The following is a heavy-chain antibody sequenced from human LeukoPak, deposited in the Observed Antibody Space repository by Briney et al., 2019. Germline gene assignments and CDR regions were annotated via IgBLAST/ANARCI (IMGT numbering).Heavy chain of an antibody. V-gene: IGHV4-4*07. Sequence: SETLSLTCTVSGGSIRIYYWSWIRQPAGKGLGWIGHIYTSVSTNYNPSLKSRVTMSVDTSKNQFSLKLSSVTDADTAVYYCARVLIDTHGWYHFDYWGQGTLVTVSS. D-gene: IGHD6-19*01. J-gene: IGHJ4*02. CDR3: ARVLIDTHGWYHFDY. CDR1: GGSIRIYY. CDR2: IYTSVST.